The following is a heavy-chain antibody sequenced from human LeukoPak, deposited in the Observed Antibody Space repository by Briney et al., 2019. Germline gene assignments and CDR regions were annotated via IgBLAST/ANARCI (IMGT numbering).Heavy chain of an antibody. V-gene: IGHV1-58*02. D-gene: IGHD2-2*01. Sequence: VEASCKASGFTFTSSAMQWGRQARGQRLEGIGWIVVGIGNTNYPQKFEERVTITRDMSTSTAYMELSSLRSEDTAVYYCAAVSVVVVPAARDQDYFDYWGQGTLVTVSS. CDR2: IVVGIGNT. CDR1: GFTFTSSA. CDR3: AAVSVVVVPAARDQDYFDY. J-gene: IGHJ4*02.